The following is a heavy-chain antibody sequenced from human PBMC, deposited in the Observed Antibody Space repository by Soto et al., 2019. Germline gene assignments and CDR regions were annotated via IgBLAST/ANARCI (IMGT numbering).Heavy chain of an antibody. Sequence: GGSLRLSCEASGFTFSGFDMHWVRQPTGKGLEWVSSIGTAGDTYYAVPGKGRFTISRANAKNSLYLQMNSLRAGDLAVCFCATSPVIGTHFFDSWGQGTQVTVSS. CDR1: GFTFSGFD. V-gene: IGHV3-13*01. D-gene: IGHD6-13*01. CDR2: IGTAGDT. CDR3: ATSPVIGTHFFDS. J-gene: IGHJ4*02.